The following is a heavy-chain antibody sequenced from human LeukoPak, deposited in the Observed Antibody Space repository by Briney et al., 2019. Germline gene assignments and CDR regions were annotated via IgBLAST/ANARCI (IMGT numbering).Heavy chain of an antibody. Sequence: SVKVSCKASGGTFSSYAISWVRQAPGQGLEWMGGIIPIFGTANYAQKFQGRATITADESTGTAYMELSSLRSEDTAVYYCASTNRDHCSSTSCPPGDYWGQGTLVTVSS. CDR2: IIPIFGTA. J-gene: IGHJ4*02. CDR1: GGTFSSYA. V-gene: IGHV1-69*13. D-gene: IGHD2-2*01. CDR3: ASTNRDHCSSTSCPPGDY.